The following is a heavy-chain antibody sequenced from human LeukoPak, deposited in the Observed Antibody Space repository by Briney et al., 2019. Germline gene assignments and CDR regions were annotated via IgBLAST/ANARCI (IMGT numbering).Heavy chain of an antibody. D-gene: IGHD2-2*02. CDR2: INPNSGGT. V-gene: IGHV1-2*02. J-gene: IGHJ3*02. Sequence: ASVKVSCKASGYTFTGYYMHWVRQAPGQGREWMGWINPNSGGTNYAQKFQGRVTMTRDTSISTAYMELSRLRSDDTAVYYCARVSGYCSSTSCYSGAFDIWGQGTMVTVSS. CDR1: GYTFTGYY. CDR3: ARVSGYCSSTSCYSGAFDI.